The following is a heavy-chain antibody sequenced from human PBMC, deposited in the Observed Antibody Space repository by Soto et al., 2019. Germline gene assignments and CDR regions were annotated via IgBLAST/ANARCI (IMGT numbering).Heavy chain of an antibody. Sequence: QPGGSLRLSCAASGFTFSSYAMSWVRQAPGKGLEWVSAIGGSGGSTYYADSVKGRFTISRDNSKNTLFLQMNSLRAEDTAVYYCAKDPYYYDTSEMDVWGQGTTVTV. CDR1: GFTFSSYA. V-gene: IGHV3-23*01. CDR3: AKDPYYYDTSEMDV. J-gene: IGHJ6*02. D-gene: IGHD3-22*01. CDR2: IGGSGGST.